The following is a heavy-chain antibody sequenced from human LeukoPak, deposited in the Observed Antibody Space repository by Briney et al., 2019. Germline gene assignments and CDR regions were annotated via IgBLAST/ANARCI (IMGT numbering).Heavy chain of an antibody. CDR1: GFTFSSCW. V-gene: IGHV3-74*01. D-gene: IGHD1-26*01. CDR2: INSDGSST. J-gene: IGHJ4*02. CDR3: ARGSGSHLDY. Sequence: GGSLIISCAASGFTFSSCWMHWVRQAPGKGLVWVSRINSDGSSTSYADSVKGRFTISRDNAKNTLYLQMNSLRAEDTAVYYCARGSGSHLDYWGQGTLVTVSS.